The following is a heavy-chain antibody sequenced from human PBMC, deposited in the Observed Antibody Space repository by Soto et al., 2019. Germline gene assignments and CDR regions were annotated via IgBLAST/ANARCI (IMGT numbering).Heavy chain of an antibody. J-gene: IGHJ5*02. CDR2: INHSGST. CDR1: GDSISSGDYY. V-gene: IGHV4-39*01. D-gene: IGHD3-22*01. Sequence: SETLSLTCTVSGDSISSGDYYWSWIRQPPGKGLEWIGEINHSGSTNYNPSLKSRVTMSVDTSNNQFSLKLSSVTAADTAVYYCARQASGYYYGWFDPWGQGTLVTVSS. CDR3: ARQASGYYYGWFDP.